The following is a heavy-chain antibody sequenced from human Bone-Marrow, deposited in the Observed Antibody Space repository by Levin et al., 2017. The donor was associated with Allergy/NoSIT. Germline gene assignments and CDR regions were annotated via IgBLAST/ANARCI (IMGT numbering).Heavy chain of an antibody. Sequence: GGSLRLSCAASGFSFNKYWMSWVRQAPGKGLEWVANIKRDGSETYYVDSVRGRFTISRDNAKNSLSLQMNSLRPDDSAVYYCAKTRWGMAAPQGFDAFNIWGQGTMVTVSS. CDR3: AKTRWGMAAPQGFDAFNI. V-gene: IGHV3-7*01. D-gene: IGHD3-16*01. CDR1: GFSFNKYW. CDR2: IKRDGSET. J-gene: IGHJ3*02.